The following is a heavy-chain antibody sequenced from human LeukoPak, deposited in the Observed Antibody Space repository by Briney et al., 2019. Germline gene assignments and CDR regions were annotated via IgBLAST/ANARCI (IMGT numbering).Heavy chain of an antibody. Sequence: SETLSLTYTVSGGSISSGDYYWSWIRQPPGKGLEWIGYIYYSGSTYYNPSLKSRVTISVDTSKNQFSLKLSSVTAADTAVYYCASSQITINWFDPWGQGTLVTVSS. V-gene: IGHV4-30-4*01. CDR2: IYYSGST. D-gene: IGHD3-10*01. CDR3: ASSQITINWFDP. CDR1: GGSISSGDYY. J-gene: IGHJ5*02.